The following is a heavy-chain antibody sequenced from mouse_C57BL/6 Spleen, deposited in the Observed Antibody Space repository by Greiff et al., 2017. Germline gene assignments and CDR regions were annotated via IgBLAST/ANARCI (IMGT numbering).Heavy chain of an antibody. V-gene: IGHV6-3*01. CDR2: IRLKSDNYAT. Sequence: EVKLEESGGGLVQPGGSMKLSCVASGFTFSNYWMNWVRQSPEKGLEWVAQIRLKSDNYATHYAESVKGRFTISRDDSKSSVYLQMNNLRAEDTGIYYCTSNWYFDVWGTGTTVTVSS. CDR3: TSNWYFDV. CDR1: GFTFSNYW. J-gene: IGHJ1*03.